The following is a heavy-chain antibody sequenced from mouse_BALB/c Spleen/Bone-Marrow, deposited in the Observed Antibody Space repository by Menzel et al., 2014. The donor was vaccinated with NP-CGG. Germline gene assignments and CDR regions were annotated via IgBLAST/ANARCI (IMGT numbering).Heavy chain of an antibody. V-gene: IGHV1-18*01. CDR2: INPNNGGT. D-gene: IGHD3-3*01. Sequence: EVQLQQSGPELVKPGASVKLSCKTSGYTVTENTMHWVKQSHEKSLEWIGGINPNNGGTSYNQNFKGKATLTADKSSSTACVELRGLTSEDAAVYYCARRDGNLYAMDYWGQGTSVTVSS. CDR1: GYTVTENT. CDR3: ARRDGNLYAMDY. J-gene: IGHJ4*01.